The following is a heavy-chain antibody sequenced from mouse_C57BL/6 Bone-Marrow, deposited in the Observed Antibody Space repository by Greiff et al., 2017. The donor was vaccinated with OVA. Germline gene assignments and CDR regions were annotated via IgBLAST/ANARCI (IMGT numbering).Heavy chain of an antibody. CDR3: TTRTTVVATDY. Sequence: EVQLQQSGAELVRPGASVKLSCTASGFNIKDDYMHWVKQRPEQGLEWIGWIDPENGDTEYASKFQGKATITADTSSNTAYLQLSSLTSEDTAVYYCTTRTTVVATDYWGQGTTLTVSS. D-gene: IGHD1-1*01. V-gene: IGHV14-4*01. J-gene: IGHJ2*01. CDR2: IDPENGDT. CDR1: GFNIKDDY.